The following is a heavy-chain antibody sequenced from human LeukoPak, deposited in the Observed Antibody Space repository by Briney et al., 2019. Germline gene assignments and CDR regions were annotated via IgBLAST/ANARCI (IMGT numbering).Heavy chain of an antibody. Sequence: PGGSLRLSCAASGFTFSSYAMHWVRQAPGKGLEYVSAISSNGGSTYYANSVKGRFTISRDNSKNTLYLQMGSLRAEDMAVYYCARDRWGCSSISCCDFDYWGQGTLVTVSS. CDR3: ARDRWGCSSISCCDFDY. V-gene: IGHV3-64*01. CDR1: GFTFSSYA. J-gene: IGHJ4*02. D-gene: IGHD2-2*01. CDR2: ISSNGGST.